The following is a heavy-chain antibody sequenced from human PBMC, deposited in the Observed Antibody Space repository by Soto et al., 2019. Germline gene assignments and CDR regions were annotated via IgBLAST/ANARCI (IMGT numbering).Heavy chain of an antibody. CDR3: AREAVYDILTGLSGDFDH. Sequence: QVQLVESGGGVVQPGRSLRLSCAASGFTFSSYGMHWVRQAPGKGLEWVAVIWYDGSNKYYADSVKGRFTISRDNSKNTLYLQMNSLRADDTAVSYCAREAVYDILTGLSGDFDHWGQGTMVTVSS. D-gene: IGHD3-9*01. J-gene: IGHJ5*02. V-gene: IGHV3-33*01. CDR1: GFTFSSYG. CDR2: IWYDGSNK.